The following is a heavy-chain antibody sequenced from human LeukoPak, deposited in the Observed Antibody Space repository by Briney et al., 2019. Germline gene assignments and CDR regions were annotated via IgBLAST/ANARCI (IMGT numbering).Heavy chain of an antibody. CDR2: IIPIFGTA. V-gene: IGHV1-69*05. CDR1: GGTFSSYA. Sequence: SVKVSCKASGGTFSSYAISWVRQAPGQGLEWMGGIIPIFGTANYAQKFQGRVTITTDESTSTAYMELSSLRSEDTAVYYCARDPRPYSSSWHGLGRFDPWGQGTLVTVSS. CDR3: ARDPRPYSSSWHGLGRFDP. D-gene: IGHD6-13*01. J-gene: IGHJ5*02.